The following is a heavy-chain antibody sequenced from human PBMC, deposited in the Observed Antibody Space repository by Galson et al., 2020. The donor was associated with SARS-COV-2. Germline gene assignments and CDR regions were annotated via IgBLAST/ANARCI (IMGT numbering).Heavy chain of an antibody. D-gene: IGHD3-16*01. CDR3: VRDKLGDKLELGY. CDR1: GFSFTLHP. CDR2: SSYDGTQE. V-gene: IGHV3-30*04. Sequence: GESLKISCAASGFSFTLHPMHWVRQAPGRGLEWVAVSSYDGTQEFYAESVKGRFTISRDNSKSILHLQMNGLRVDDTAVYYWVRDKLGDKLELGYWGQGTLVTVSS. J-gene: IGHJ4*02.